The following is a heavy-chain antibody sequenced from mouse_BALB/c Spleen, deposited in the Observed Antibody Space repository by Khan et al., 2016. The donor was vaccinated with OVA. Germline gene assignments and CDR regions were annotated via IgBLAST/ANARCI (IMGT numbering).Heavy chain of an antibody. V-gene: IGHV2-6-1*01. CDR3: ARQPYYHYYVMDY. CDR1: GFSLTNYG. J-gene: IGHJ4*01. D-gene: IGHD2-10*01. Sequence: QVQLKESGPGLVAPSQSLSITCPISGFSLTNYGVHWVRLPPGKGLEWLVVIWSDGSTTYNSALKSRLSISKDNSKSQVFLKMNSLQTDDTAMYYCARQPYYHYYVMDYWGQGTAVTVSS. CDR2: IWSDGST.